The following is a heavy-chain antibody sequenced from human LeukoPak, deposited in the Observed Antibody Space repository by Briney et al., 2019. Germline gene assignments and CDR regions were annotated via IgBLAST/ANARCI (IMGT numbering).Heavy chain of an antibody. Sequence: GGSLRLSCAASGFTFGSYSMNWVRQAPGKGLEWVSFISSLSGTREYADSVKGRFTISRDNAKNSLYLQMNSLRAEDTAVYYCARDQGGRYSYWGQGTLVTVSS. CDR3: ARDQGGRYSY. J-gene: IGHJ4*02. V-gene: IGHV3-48*01. CDR1: GFTFGSYS. CDR2: ISSLSGTR. D-gene: IGHD1-26*01.